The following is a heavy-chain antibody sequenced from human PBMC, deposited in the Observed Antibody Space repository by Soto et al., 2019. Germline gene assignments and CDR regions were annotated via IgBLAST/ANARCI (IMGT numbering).Heavy chain of an antibody. CDR2: IYYSGSI. CDR3: ARGELGRDYYFDY. V-gene: IGHV4-30-4*01. CDR1: GGSVSYGDYY. D-gene: IGHD1-26*01. J-gene: IGHJ4*02. Sequence: SEILSLTSTVSGGSVSYGDYYWSWIRQPPGKGLEWLGYIYYSGSIYYNPSLKSRATISADTSKNQFSLRLSSVTAADTAVYYCARGELGRDYYFDYWGQGTLVTVSS.